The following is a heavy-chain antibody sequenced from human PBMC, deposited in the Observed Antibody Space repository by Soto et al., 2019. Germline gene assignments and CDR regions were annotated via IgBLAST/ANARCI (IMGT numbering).Heavy chain of an antibody. CDR3: ARGGAYCGGDCVRDWFDP. J-gene: IGHJ5*02. D-gene: IGHD2-21*02. V-gene: IGHV1-2*02. CDR1: GYTFTGYY. Sequence: QVQLVQSGAEVKKPGASVKVSCKASGYTFTGYYMYWVRQAPGQGLEWMGWINPNSGGTNYAQKFKGGVTMTRETSFRPAYMGLAGLGSNDTAVYYCARGGAYCGGDCVRDWFDPWGQGTLVTVSS. CDR2: INPNSGGT.